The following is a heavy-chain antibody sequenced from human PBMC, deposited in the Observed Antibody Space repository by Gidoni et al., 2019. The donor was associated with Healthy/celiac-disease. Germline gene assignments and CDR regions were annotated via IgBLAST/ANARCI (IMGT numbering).Heavy chain of an antibody. V-gene: IGHV4-34*01. Sequence: QVQLQQWGAGLLQPSETLSLTCAVYGGSFSGYYWSWIRQPPGKGLEWIGEINHSGSTNYNPSLKSRVTISVDTSKNQFSLKLSSVTAADTAVYYCARARFGELSYYYYGMDVWGQGTTVTVSS. CDR2: INHSGST. J-gene: IGHJ6*02. CDR3: ARARFGELSYYYYGMDV. D-gene: IGHD3-10*01. CDR1: GGSFSGYY.